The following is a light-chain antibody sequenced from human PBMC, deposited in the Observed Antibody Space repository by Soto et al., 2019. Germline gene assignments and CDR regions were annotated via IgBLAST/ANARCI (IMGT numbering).Light chain of an antibody. CDR1: QTISGW. CDR3: QQYKSNRRT. Sequence: DIQMTQSPATVYASVGDRVTISCRASQTISGWLAWYQQKPGKAPKLLISKASTLESGVPSRFSGSGSETDFILTINSLQPDDFATYYCQQYKSNRRTFGQGTKVDIK. J-gene: IGKJ1*01. V-gene: IGKV1-5*03. CDR2: KAS.